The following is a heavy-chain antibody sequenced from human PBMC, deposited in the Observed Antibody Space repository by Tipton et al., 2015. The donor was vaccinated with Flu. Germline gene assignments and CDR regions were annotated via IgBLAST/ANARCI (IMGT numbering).Heavy chain of an antibody. Sequence: SLRLSCAASGFTFSSYAMHWVRQAPGKGLEWVAVISYDGSNKYYADSVKGRFTISRDNSKNTLYLQMNSLRAEDTAVYYCARVNSSSWYSYYYYYGMDVWGQGTAVTVSS. CDR2: ISYDGSNK. CDR3: ARVNSSSWYSYYYYYGMDV. D-gene: IGHD6-13*01. V-gene: IGHV3-30*01. J-gene: IGHJ6*02. CDR1: GFTFSSYA.